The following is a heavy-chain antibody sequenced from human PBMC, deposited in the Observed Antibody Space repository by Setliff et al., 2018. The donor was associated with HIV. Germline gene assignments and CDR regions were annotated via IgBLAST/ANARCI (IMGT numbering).Heavy chain of an antibody. V-gene: IGHV3-64*02. CDR3: ARDLSYDYDRSSDTFDY. Sequence: GGSLRLSCAASGFAFSYNTMHWVRQAPGKGLEYVSGITGNGGSIFYADAVRGRFTISRDNAKNTLYLQMNSLRAEDTAVYYCARDLSYDYDRSSDTFDYWGQGTLVTVSS. D-gene: IGHD3-22*01. CDR2: ITGNGGSI. J-gene: IGHJ4*02. CDR1: GFAFSYNT.